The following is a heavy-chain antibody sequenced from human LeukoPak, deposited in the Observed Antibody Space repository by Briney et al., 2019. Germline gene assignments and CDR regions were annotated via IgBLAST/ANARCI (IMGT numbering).Heavy chain of an antibody. J-gene: IGHJ4*02. D-gene: IGHD3-3*01. CDR1: GGSISSGTYY. Sequence: PSETLSLTCTVSGGSISSGTYYWNWIRKPAGKGLEWIGRIYSSGRTNYNPSLQSRVTISVDTSKNQFSLKLSSVTAADTAVYYCARGGYDFWSGYYNFDYWGQGTLVTVSS. V-gene: IGHV4-61*02. CDR3: ARGGYDFWSGYYNFDY. CDR2: IYSSGRT.